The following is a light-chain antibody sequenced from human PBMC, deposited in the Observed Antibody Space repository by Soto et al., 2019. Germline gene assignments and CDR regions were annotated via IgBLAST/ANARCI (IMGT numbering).Light chain of an antibody. J-gene: IGKJ3*01. Sequence: EIVLTQSPATLSLCPGERATLSCRASQSVSSYLAWYQQKPGQAPRLLIYDASNGATGIPARFSGSGSGTDFTLTISSLEPEDFAVYYCQQRSNWRFTFGPGTKVDIK. CDR3: QQRSNWRFT. CDR1: QSVSSY. CDR2: DAS. V-gene: IGKV3-11*01.